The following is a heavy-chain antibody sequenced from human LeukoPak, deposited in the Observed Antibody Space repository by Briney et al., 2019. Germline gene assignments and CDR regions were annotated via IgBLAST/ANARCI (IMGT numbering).Heavy chain of an antibody. CDR1: GFTFSDYY. Sequence: PGGSLRLSCAASGFTFSDYYMSWIRQAPGKGLEWVSYISNSGSTIYYADSVKGRFFISRDNATTSLYLQMNSLRAEDTAVYYCARAPKFRLVGVPKGPFDPWGQGTLVTVSS. J-gene: IGHJ5*02. V-gene: IGHV3-11*01. D-gene: IGHD1-26*01. CDR2: ISNSGSTI. CDR3: ARAPKFRLVGVPKGPFDP.